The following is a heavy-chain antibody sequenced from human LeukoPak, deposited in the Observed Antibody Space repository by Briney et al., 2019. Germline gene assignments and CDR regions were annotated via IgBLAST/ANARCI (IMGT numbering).Heavy chain of an antibody. Sequence: GGSLRLSCAASGFTFSSYAMSWVRQAPGRGLEWVSAISGSGGSTYYADSVKGRFTISRDNSKNTLYLQMNSLRAEDTAVYYCAPIAAAGSYFDYWGQGTLVTVSS. J-gene: IGHJ4*02. CDR3: APIAAAGSYFDY. CDR2: ISGSGGST. D-gene: IGHD6-13*01. V-gene: IGHV3-23*01. CDR1: GFTFSSYA.